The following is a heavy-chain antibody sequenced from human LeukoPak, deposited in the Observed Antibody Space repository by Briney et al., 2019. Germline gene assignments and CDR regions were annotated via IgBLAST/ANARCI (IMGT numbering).Heavy chain of an antibody. CDR2: ISGYNGNT. J-gene: IGHJ4*02. V-gene: IGHV1-18*01. D-gene: IGHD3-22*01. CDR1: GYTFTSYD. Sequence: ASVKVSCKASGYTFTSYDINWVRQAPGQGLEWMGWISGYNGNTHCAQKVQGRVTMTTDTSTSTAYMELRSLRSDDTAMYYCARDGHRRYYYDSSDYRFDYWGQGTLVTVSS. CDR3: ARDGHRRYYYDSSDYRFDY.